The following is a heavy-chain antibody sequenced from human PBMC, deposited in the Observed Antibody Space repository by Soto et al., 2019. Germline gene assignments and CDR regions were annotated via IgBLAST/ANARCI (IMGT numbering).Heavy chain of an antibody. V-gene: IGHV4-39*01. CDR1: GVSISSSSYY. D-gene: IGHD4-4*01. CDR2: NYYSGST. CDR3: AGHEDYISGYFQL. J-gene: IGHJ1*01. Sequence: QLQLQESGPGLVKPSETLSLTCTVSGVSISSSSYYWGWIRQPPEKGMEWIGRNYYSGSTYYNTSIKSRVPISVDTSKNQFSMELSFVSTADTAVYYCAGHEDYISGYFQLWGQGTLVTVSS.